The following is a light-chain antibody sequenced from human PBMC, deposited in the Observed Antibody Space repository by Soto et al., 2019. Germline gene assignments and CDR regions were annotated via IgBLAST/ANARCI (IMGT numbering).Light chain of an antibody. CDR1: SSNIGAGYD. J-gene: IGLJ3*02. CDR2: VNS. V-gene: IGLV1-40*01. CDR3: QSYDSSLSAWV. Sequence: QSVLTQPPSVSGAPGQRVTISCTGSSSNIGAGYDVHWYQQLPGTAPKLLIYVNSNRPSGVPDRFSGSKSGTSASLAITGLQAEDEAEYYCQSYDSSLSAWVFGGGTQLTVL.